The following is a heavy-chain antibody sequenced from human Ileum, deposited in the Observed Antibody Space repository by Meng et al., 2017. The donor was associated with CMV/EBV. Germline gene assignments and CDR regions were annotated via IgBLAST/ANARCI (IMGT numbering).Heavy chain of an antibody. J-gene: IGHJ4*02. D-gene: IGHD1-7*01. V-gene: IGHV1-2*02. CDR2: INPNNGDT. Sequence: QGQLLQSWAEVKTPGATVKVSCKASGYPFTSYYIHWVRQAPGQGLEWMGWINPNNGDTNYAQKFQGGVTMTRDTSINTAYMEVTSADTAVYYCARGANYASYRVDYWGQGTLVTVSS. CDR3: ARGANYASYRVDY. CDR1: GYPFTSYY.